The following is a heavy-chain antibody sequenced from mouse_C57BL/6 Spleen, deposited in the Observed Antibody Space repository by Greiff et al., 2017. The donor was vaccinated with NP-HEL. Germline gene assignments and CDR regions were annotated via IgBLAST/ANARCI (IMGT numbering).Heavy chain of an antibody. Sequence: VQLQQSGPGLVKPSQSLSLTCSVTGYSITSGYYWNWIRQFPGNNLEWMGYISYDGSNNYNPSLKNRISITRDTSKNQFFLKLNSVTTEDTATYYCARELGRWYFDVWGTGTTVTVSS. CDR3: ARELGRWYFDV. CDR2: ISYDGSN. J-gene: IGHJ1*03. V-gene: IGHV3-6*01. CDR1: GYSITSGYY. D-gene: IGHD4-1*01.